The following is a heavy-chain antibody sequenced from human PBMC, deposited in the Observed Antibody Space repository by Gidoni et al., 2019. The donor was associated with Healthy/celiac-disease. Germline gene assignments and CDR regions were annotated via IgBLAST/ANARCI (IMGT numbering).Heavy chain of an antibody. CDR1: GGSFSGYY. V-gene: IGHV4-34*01. D-gene: IGHD3-3*01. Sequence: QVQLQQWGAGLLKPSETLSLTCAVYGGSFSGYYWSWIRQPPGKGLEWIGEINHSGSTNYNQSLKSRVTISVDTSKNQFSLKLSSVTAADTAVYYCARGRDDYDFWSGYSYYFDYWGQGTLVTVSS. J-gene: IGHJ4*02. CDR3: ARGRDDYDFWSGYSYYFDY. CDR2: INHSGST.